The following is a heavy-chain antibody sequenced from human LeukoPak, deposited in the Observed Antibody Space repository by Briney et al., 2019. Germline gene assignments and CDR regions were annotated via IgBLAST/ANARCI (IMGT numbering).Heavy chain of an antibody. D-gene: IGHD3-16*01. CDR2: INHSGST. J-gene: IGHJ4*02. Sequence: SETLSLTCAVYGGSFSGYYWSWIRQPPGKGLEWIGEINHSGSTNYNPSLKSRVTISVDTSKNQFSLKLSSVTAADTAAYYCARETAGGGYDYWGQGTLVTVSS. V-gene: IGHV4-34*01. CDR1: GGSFSGYY. CDR3: ARETAGGGYDY.